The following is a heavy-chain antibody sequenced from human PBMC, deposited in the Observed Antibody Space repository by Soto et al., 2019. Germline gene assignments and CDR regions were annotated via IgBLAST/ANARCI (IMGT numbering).Heavy chain of an antibody. D-gene: IGHD3-22*01. CDR3: ARAAPRYDIGPPGDY. CDR2: MVPQSGNT. CDR1: GYTFTNFD. Sequence: QVQLVQSGAEVKKPGASVKVSCKASGYTFTNFDINWVRQAPGQGLEWMGWMVPQSGNTGYAQKFQGRVTMTRDTSITTAYMELTSLTSEDTAVYYCARAAPRYDIGPPGDYWGQGTLVTVSS. J-gene: IGHJ4*02. V-gene: IGHV1-8*01.